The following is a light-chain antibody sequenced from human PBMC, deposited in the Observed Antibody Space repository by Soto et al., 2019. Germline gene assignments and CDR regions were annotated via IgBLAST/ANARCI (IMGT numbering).Light chain of an antibody. J-gene: IGKJ1*01. CDR2: AAS. CDR1: QRMISC. Sequence: DIQMTQSASTLSASVGDRVTIICRASQRMISCLTWYQQKPGKAPNLLIYAASTLDRGVPSRFSGRGSGTEFTITISSLQPDDFATYNCHQYNSYSFGQGTKADIK. CDR3: HQYNSYS. V-gene: IGKV1-5*02.